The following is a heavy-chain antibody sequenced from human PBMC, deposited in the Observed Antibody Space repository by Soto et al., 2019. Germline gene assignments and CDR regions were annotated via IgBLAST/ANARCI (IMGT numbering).Heavy chain of an antibody. D-gene: IGHD3-16*01. CDR2: ITNSGSII. V-gene: IGHV3-48*03. J-gene: IGHJ5*02. Sequence: LRLSCAASGFTFSSYEMNWVRQAPGKGLEWVSYITNSGSIIYYADSVKGRFTISRDNAKNSLYLQMNSLRAEDTAVYYCARVFNERGEDWFDPWGQGTLVTVSS. CDR3: ARVFNERGEDWFDP. CDR1: GFTFSSYE.